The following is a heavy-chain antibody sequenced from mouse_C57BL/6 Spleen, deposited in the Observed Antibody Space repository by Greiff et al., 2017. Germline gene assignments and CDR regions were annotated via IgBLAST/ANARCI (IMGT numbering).Heavy chain of an antibody. V-gene: IGHV2-2*01. Sequence: QVQLKQSGPGLVQPSQSLSITCTVSGFSLTSYGVHWVRQSPGKGLEWLGVIWSGGSTDYNAAFISRLSISKDNSKSQVFFKMNSLQADDTAIYYCAGYYSNFEGFAYWGQGTLVTVSA. J-gene: IGHJ3*01. D-gene: IGHD2-5*01. CDR1: GFSLTSYG. CDR2: IWSGGST. CDR3: AGYYSNFEGFAY.